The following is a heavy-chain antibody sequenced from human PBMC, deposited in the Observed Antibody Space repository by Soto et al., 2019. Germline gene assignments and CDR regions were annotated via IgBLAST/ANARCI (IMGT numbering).Heavy chain of an antibody. Sequence: SVKVSCKASGITFRRSAVQWMRQARGQPLEWIGRIVVGSGSTTYAQIVQERITITRDMSTSTVYMDLRSLRAEDTAVYYCAKGGGYDYFDYWGQGTLVTVSS. CDR2: IVVGSGST. CDR3: AKGGGYDYFDY. J-gene: IGHJ4*02. V-gene: IGHV1-58*01. CDR1: GITFRRSA. D-gene: IGHD5-12*01.